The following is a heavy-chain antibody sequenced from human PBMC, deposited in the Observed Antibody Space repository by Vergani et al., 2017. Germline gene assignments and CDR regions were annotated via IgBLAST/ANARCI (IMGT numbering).Heavy chain of an antibody. V-gene: IGHV3-23*01. CDR3: AKEMTIFGVITTGFDY. D-gene: IGHD3-3*01. CDR1: GFTFSSYA. CDR2: ISGSGGST. Sequence: EVQLLESGGGLVQRGGSLRLSCAASGFTFSSYAMSWVRQAPGKGLEWFSTISGSGGSTFYADSVKGRFTISRDNSKNTLYLQMSSLRAEDTAVYYCAKEMTIFGVITTGFDYWGQGTLVTVSS. J-gene: IGHJ4*02.